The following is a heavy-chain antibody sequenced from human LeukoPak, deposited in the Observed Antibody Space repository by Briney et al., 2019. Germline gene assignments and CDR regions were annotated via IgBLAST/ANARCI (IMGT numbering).Heavy chain of an antibody. J-gene: IGHJ4*02. V-gene: IGHV1-2*02. CDR1: GGTFSSYA. CDR2: INPDSGGT. Sequence: ASVKVSCKASGGTFSSYAISWVRQAPGQGLEWMGWINPDSGGTNYAQKFQGRVTMTRDTSISTAYMELSRLTSDDTAVYYCARSLFDIVVVPAAIPFDYWGQGTLVTVSS. CDR3: ARSLFDIVVVPAAIPFDY. D-gene: IGHD2-2*02.